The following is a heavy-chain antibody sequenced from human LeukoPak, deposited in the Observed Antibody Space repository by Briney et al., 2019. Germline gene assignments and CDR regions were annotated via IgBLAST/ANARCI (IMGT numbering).Heavy chain of an antibody. V-gene: IGHV1-18*01. CDR3: ASSIYDSSGYHAFDI. J-gene: IGHJ3*02. CDR2: ISAYNGNT. Sequence: ASVKVSCKASGGTFSSYAISWVRQAPGQGLEWMGWISAYNGNTNYAQKLQGRVTMTTDTSTSTAYMELRSLRSDDTAVYYCASSIYDSSGYHAFDIWGQGTMVTVSS. D-gene: IGHD3-22*01. CDR1: GGTFSSYA.